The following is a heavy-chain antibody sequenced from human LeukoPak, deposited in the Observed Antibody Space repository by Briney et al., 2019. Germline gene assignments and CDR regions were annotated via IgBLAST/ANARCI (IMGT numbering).Heavy chain of an antibody. V-gene: IGHV3-23*01. CDR3: AKYRDYGSGSYYIFDY. D-gene: IGHD3-10*01. J-gene: IGHJ4*02. CDR1: GFTFSSYA. Sequence: GGSLRLSCAASGFTFSSYAMSWVRQAPGKGLEWVSAISGSSGSTYYADSVKGRFTISRDNSKNTLYLQMNSLRAEDTAVYYCAKYRDYGSGSYYIFDYWGQGTLVTVSS. CDR2: ISGSSGST.